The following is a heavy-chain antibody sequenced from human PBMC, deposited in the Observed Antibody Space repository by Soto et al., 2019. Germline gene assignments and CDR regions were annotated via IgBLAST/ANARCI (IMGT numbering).Heavy chain of an antibody. Sequence: QVQLQESGPGLVKPSETLSLTCTVSGGSMTGYFWSWIRQPAGKALEWIGHVYNSGNTDYNPSLESRITMAVDTSKRQFSLKVKSVTAADTAVYYCARTHWVSGTEYWGQGILVTVSS. CDR1: GGSMTGYF. J-gene: IGHJ4*02. D-gene: IGHD6-19*01. CDR3: ARTHWVSGTEY. CDR2: VYNSGNT. V-gene: IGHV4-4*07.